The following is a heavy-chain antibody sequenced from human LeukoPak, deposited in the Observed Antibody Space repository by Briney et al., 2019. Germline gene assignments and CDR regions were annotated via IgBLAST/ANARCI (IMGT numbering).Heavy chain of an antibody. CDR3: ATDIPRRVRGVVYSSFGMDV. V-gene: IGHV1-24*01. J-gene: IGHJ6*02. CDR2: FDPEDGET. D-gene: IGHD3-10*01. CDR1: VYTLTDLS. Sequence: ASVKVSCTVSVYTLTDLSMHWVRQAPGKGLEWLGGFDPEDGETIYAQKFRGRVTLAEDTSTDTAYMELSSLRSEDTAAYYCATDIPRRVRGVVYSSFGMDVWGQGTTVTVSS.